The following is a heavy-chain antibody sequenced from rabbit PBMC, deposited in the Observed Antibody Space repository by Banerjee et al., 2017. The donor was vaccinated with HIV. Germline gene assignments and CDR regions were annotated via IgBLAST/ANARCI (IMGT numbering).Heavy chain of an antibody. Sequence: QEQLVESGGGLVQPEGSLTLTCTASGFSFSSSYYMCWVSQAPGKGLEWIGCIDAGSSGNTSSASWAKGRFTISKTSSTTVTLQMTSLTAADTATHFCARDLAGVIGWNFNLWGPGTLVTVS. CDR3: ARDLAGVIGWNFNL. D-gene: IGHD4-1*01. CDR1: GFSFSSSYY. CDR2: IDAGSSGNT. V-gene: IGHV1S45*01. J-gene: IGHJ4*01.